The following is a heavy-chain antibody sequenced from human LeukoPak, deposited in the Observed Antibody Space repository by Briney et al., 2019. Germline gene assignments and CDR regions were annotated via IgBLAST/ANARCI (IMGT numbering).Heavy chain of an antibody. J-gene: IGHJ4*02. Sequence: HPGGSLRLSCAASGFTFSSYWMSWVRQAPGKGLEWVANIKQDGSEKYHVDSVKGRFTISRDNAKNSLYLQMNSLRAEDTAVYYCASMGIAAAGLSYYFDYWGQGTLVTVSS. V-gene: IGHV3-7*01. CDR3: ASMGIAAAGLSYYFDY. CDR1: GFTFSSYW. CDR2: IKQDGSEK. D-gene: IGHD6-13*01.